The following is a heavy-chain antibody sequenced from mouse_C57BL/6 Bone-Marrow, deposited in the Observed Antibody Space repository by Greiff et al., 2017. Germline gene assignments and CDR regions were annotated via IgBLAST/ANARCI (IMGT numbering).Heavy chain of an antibody. CDR3: ARRCLDY. V-gene: IGHV5-6*01. Sequence: EVHLVESGGDLVKPGGSLKLSCAASGFTFSSYGMSWVRQTPDKRLEWVATISSGGSYTYYPDSVKGRFTISRDTDKNTLYLQMSSLKSEDTAMYYCARRCLDYWGQGTTLTVSA. J-gene: IGHJ2*01. CDR2: ISSGGSYT. CDR1: GFTFSSYG.